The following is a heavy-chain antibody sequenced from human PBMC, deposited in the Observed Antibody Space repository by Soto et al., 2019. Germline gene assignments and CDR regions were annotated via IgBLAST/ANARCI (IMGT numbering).Heavy chain of an antibody. D-gene: IGHD2-15*01. CDR1: GFTFSSYG. Sequence: PGGSLRLSCAASGFTFSSYGMHWVRQAPGKGLEWVAVISYDGSNKYYADSVKGRFTISRDISKSTLYLQMNSLRAEDTAVYYRAKNGCSYPACYPYYYYVDVWGRGTTVTVSS. J-gene: IGHJ6*03. CDR2: ISYDGSNK. V-gene: IGHV3-30*18. CDR3: AKNGCSYPACYPYYYYVDV.